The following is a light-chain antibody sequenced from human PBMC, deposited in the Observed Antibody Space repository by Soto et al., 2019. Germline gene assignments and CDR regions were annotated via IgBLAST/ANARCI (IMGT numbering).Light chain of an antibody. CDR2: KAS. Sequence: IQMTQSPSTLSASVGDRVTITCRASQSISSWLAWYQQKPGKAPKLLIYKASSLESGVPSRFSGSGSGTEFTLTISSLQPDDFATYYCQQYNSYLVTFGQGTKVDIK. CDR3: QQYNSYLVT. V-gene: IGKV1-5*03. CDR1: QSISSW. J-gene: IGKJ1*01.